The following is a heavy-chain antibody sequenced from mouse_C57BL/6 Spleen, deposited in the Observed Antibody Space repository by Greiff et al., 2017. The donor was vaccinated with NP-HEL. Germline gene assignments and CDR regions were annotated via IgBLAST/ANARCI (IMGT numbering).Heavy chain of an antibody. Sequence: LVESGAELARPGASVKLSCKASGYTFTSYGISWVKQRTGQGLEWIGEIYPRSGNTYYNEKFKGKATLTADKSSSTAYMELRSLTSEDSAVYFCASLTALYAMDYWGQGTSVTVSS. CDR2: IYPRSGNT. CDR3: ASLTALYAMDY. D-gene: IGHD3-1*01. J-gene: IGHJ4*01. V-gene: IGHV1-81*01. CDR1: GYTFTSYG.